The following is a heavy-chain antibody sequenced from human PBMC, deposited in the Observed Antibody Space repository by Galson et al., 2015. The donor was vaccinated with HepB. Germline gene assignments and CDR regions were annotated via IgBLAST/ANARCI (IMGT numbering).Heavy chain of an antibody. CDR1: GFTFSSYS. V-gene: IGHV3-48*01. J-gene: IGHJ4*02. Sequence: SLRLSCAASGFTFSSYSMNWVRQAPGKGLEWVSYISSSSSTIYYADSVKGRFTISRDNAKNSLYLQMNSLRAEDTAVYYCARDYAPWIQLWFDYWGQGTLVTVSS. CDR2: ISSSSSTI. D-gene: IGHD5-18*01. CDR3: ARDYAPWIQLWFDY.